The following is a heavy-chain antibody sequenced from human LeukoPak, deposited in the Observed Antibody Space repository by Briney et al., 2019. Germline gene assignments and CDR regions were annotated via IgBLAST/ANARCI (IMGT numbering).Heavy chain of an antibody. CDR1: GFTFSTYG. D-gene: IGHD6-19*01. CDR3: ARPYGSGWSGLEH. CDR2: ISYDGRQK. V-gene: IGHV3-30*03. J-gene: IGHJ4*02. Sequence: GGSLRLSCAASGFTFSTYGMNWVRQAPGKGLEWVAVISYDGRQKYYADSVKGRFTISRDSAKNSVFLQMNSLRAEDTAVYHSARPYGSGWSGLEHWGRGTLVTVSS.